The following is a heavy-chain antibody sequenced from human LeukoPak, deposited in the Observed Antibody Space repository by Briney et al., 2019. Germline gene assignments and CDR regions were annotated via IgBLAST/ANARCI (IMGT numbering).Heavy chain of an antibody. D-gene: IGHD2-2*01. V-gene: IGHV1-69*02. Sequence: ASVKVSCKASGYTFTSYYMHWVRQAPGQGLEWMGRIIPILGIANYAQKFQGRVTITADKSTSTAYMELSSLRSEDTAVYYCARRGRIVVVPAATADYYYGMDVWGQGTTVTVSS. J-gene: IGHJ6*02. CDR2: IIPILGIA. CDR3: ARRGRIVVVPAATADYYYGMDV. CDR1: GYTFTSYY.